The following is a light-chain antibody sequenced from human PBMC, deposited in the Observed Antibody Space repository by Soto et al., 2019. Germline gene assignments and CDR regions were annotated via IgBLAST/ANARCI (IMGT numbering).Light chain of an antibody. J-gene: IGKJ1*01. V-gene: IGKV1-5*01. Sequence: DIQMTQSPSTLSASVGDRVTITCRANESLSVWLAWYKQKPGEAPRFLIYDASTLQRGVPSRFSGSGSGTDFTLTISNLQPDDFATYYCQHYSGNSARTFGQGTRVDIK. CDR1: ESLSVW. CDR2: DAS. CDR3: QHYSGNSART.